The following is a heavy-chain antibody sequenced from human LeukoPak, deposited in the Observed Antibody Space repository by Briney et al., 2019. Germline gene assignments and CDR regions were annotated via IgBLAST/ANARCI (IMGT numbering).Heavy chain of an antibody. V-gene: IGHV1-18*01. CDR2: ISAYNGNT. CDR1: GYTFTSYG. CDR3: ARVVVGATTVGYYFDY. J-gene: IGHJ4*02. D-gene: IGHD1-26*01. Sequence: ASVKVSCKASGYTFTSYGISWVRQAPGQGLEWMGWISAYNGNTNYAQKLPGRVTMTTDTSTSTAYMELRSLRSDDTAVYYCARVVVGATTVGYYFDYWGQGTLVTVSS.